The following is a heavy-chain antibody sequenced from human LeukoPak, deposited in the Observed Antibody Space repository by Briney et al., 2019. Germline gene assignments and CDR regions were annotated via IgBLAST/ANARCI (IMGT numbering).Heavy chain of an antibody. J-gene: IGHJ4*02. CDR3: ARGRAAGYFDY. V-gene: IGHV4-59*01. CDR2: IYYSGSI. CDR1: GGSISSYY. D-gene: IGHD6-13*01. Sequence: KPSETPSLTCTVSGGSISSYYWSWIRQPPGMGLGWIGYIYYSGSINYNPSLKSRVTISVDTSKNQFSLKLWSVTAADTAVYYCARGRAAGYFDYWGQGTLVTVSS.